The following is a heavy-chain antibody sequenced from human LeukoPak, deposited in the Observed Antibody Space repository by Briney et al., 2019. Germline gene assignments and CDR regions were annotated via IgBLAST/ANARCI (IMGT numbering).Heavy chain of an antibody. J-gene: IGHJ4*02. V-gene: IGHV1-8*03. CDR3: ARGGRGRYDFWSGYWAPFDY. CDR1: GYTFTSYD. CDR2: MNPNSGNT. D-gene: IGHD3-3*01. Sequence: ASVKVSCKASGYTFTSYDINWVRQATGQGLEWMGWMNPNSGNTGYAQKFQGRVAITRNTSISTAYMELSSLRSEDTAVYYCARGGRGRYDFWSGYWAPFDYWGQGTLVTVSS.